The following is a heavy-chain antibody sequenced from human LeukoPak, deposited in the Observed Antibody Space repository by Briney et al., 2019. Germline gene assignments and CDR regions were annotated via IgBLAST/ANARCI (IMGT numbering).Heavy chain of an antibody. D-gene: IGHD2-2*01. CDR3: ARDPQPNQLLSACWYFDL. J-gene: IGHJ2*01. Sequence: SETLSLTCTVSGSSISSGYYWGWIRQAPGKGLEWIGSLYHSGSTFYNPSLKSRVTISEDTSKNQFSLKLSSVTAADTAVYYCARDPQPNQLLSACWYFDLWGRGTLVTVSS. CDR1: GSSISSGYY. CDR2: LYHSGST. V-gene: IGHV4-38-2*02.